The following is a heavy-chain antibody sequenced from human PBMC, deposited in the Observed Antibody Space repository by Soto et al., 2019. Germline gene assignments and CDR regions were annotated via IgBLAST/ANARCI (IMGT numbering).Heavy chain of an antibody. V-gene: IGHV1-18*01. D-gene: IGHD4-17*01. CDR2: ISAYNGNT. CDR3: ARDRYGDYVTYFDY. J-gene: IGHJ4*02. Sequence: ASVKVSCKAFGYTFTSYGIGWVRQAPGQGLEWMGWISAYNGNTNYAQKLQGRVTMTTDTSTSTAYMELRSLRSDDTAVYYCARDRYGDYVTYFDYWGQGTLVTVSS. CDR1: GYTFTSYG.